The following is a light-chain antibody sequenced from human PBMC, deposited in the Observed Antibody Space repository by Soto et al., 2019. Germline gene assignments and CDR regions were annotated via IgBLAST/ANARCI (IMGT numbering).Light chain of an antibody. Sequence: DILMTQSPSSLSASEGDVVTMTCRASQSISVYLSWYQQKPGKAPKLLIYAASSLQSGVPSRFSGSGSGTDFTLTISSLQSQDFAEYHCQQYNNWPQTFGQGTKVDIK. CDR1: QSISVY. J-gene: IGKJ1*01. V-gene: IGKV1-39*01. CDR3: QQYNNWPQT. CDR2: AAS.